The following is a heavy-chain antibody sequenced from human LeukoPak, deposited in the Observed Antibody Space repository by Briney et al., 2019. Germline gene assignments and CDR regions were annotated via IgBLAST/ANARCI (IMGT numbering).Heavy chain of an antibody. V-gene: IGHV1-18*01. Sequence: ASVKVSCKASGYAFTSYGVNWVRQAPGQGLEWMGWISAYNGNTDFAQKLQGRVTMTTDTSTSTAYMELRSLTSDDTAVYYCARDYPDDILTGDKNFYYYGMDVWGQGTTVTVSS. D-gene: IGHD3-9*01. J-gene: IGHJ6*02. CDR2: ISAYNGNT. CDR1: GYAFTSYG. CDR3: ARDYPDDILTGDKNFYYYGMDV.